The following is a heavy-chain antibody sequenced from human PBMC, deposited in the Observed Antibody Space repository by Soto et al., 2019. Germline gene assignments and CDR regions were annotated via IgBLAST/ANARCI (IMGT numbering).Heavy chain of an antibody. Sequence: SETLSLTCTVSGGSISSGGYYWSWIRQHPGKGLERIGYIYYSGSTYYNPSLKSRVTISVDTSKNQFSLKLSSVTAADTAVYYCARSRMTTVTFFDYWGQGTLVTVSS. CDR3: ARSRMTTVTFFDY. D-gene: IGHD4-17*01. CDR2: IYYSGST. CDR1: GGSISSGGYY. J-gene: IGHJ4*02. V-gene: IGHV4-31*03.